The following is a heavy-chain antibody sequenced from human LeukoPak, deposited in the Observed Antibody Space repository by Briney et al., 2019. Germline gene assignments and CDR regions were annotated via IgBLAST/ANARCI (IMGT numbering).Heavy chain of an antibody. J-gene: IGHJ4*02. D-gene: IGHD2-21*02. CDR2: VYPSRQP. CDR1: AVSVNSASYS. V-gene: IGHV4-30-2*01. CDR3: ARGGGDCTVYFDH. Sequence: PSPTLTLTTPVSAVSVNSASYSCTWIRQPPGHAPEWPGFVYPSRQPYYNPSLQTCATISLDESKNHFSLNLTSVTAADTAISYCARGGGDCTVYFDHWGQGSLVTVS.